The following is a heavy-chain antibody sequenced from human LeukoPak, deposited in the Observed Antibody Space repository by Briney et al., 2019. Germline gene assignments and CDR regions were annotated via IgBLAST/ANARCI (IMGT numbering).Heavy chain of an antibody. J-gene: IGHJ4*02. CDR2: MSPSDGST. CDR3: AREASV. D-gene: IGHD6-6*01. V-gene: IGHV1-46*01. Sequence: ASVKVSCKASGHTFTSLRVHWVRQAPGQGLEWMGIMSPSDGSTDYAQKFQGRITMTRDASTNTAYMELSSLRSEDTAVYYCAREASVWGQATLVTVSS. CDR1: GHTFTSLR.